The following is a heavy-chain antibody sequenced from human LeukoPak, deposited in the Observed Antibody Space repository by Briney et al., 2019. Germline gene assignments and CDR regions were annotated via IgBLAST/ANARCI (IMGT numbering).Heavy chain of an antibody. J-gene: IGHJ3*02. Sequence: AASAFTFFDAWMSWVRQAPGKGLEWVGHVKSKTHSETTDYGAPVKGSFTISRDDSKNTVYLQMNSLKIEDTAMYFCATGPRNAFDIWGQGTMVTVSS. CDR1: AFTFFDAW. V-gene: IGHV3-15*01. CDR2: VKSKTHSETT. CDR3: ATGPRNAFDI.